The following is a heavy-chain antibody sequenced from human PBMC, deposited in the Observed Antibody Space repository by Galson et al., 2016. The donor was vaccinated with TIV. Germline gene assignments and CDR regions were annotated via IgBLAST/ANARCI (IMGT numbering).Heavy chain of an antibody. Sequence: SLRLSCAVFGFTFDDFAMHWVRRVPGKDLEWVSLISWDGGSTYYADSVKGRFTISRDNSKDSLYLQMNSLRPDDSGLYYCAKDRGGGTSWYFEYWGQGTLVTVTS. D-gene: IGHD6-13*01. V-gene: IGHV3-43D*03. CDR3: AKDRGGGTSWYFEY. CDR2: ISWDGGST. CDR1: GFTFDDFA. J-gene: IGHJ4*01.